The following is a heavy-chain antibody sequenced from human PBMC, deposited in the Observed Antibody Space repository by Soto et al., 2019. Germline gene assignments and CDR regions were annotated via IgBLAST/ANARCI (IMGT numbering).Heavy chain of an antibody. J-gene: IGHJ6*03. V-gene: IGHV3-21*01. D-gene: IGHD2-2*01. CDR1: GFSFSDYS. CDR2: ISGSSSYI. CDR3: AREVAYCSGTGCRDYYHYMDV. Sequence: EVQLVESGGGLVKPGGSLRLSCAASGFSFSDYSMNWVRQAPGKGLEWVSSISGSSSYIYYADSLKGRVTVSRDNAEKSLYLQMNSLRAEDTAVYYCAREVAYCSGTGCRDYYHYMDVWGKGTTVTVSS.